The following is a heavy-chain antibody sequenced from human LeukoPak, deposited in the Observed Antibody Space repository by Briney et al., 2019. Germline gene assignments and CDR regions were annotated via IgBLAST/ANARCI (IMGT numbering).Heavy chain of an antibody. Sequence: PGGSLRLSCAASGFTFSSYAMSWVRQAPGKGLEWVSTISGSGGSTYYADSVKGRFTISRDNSKTTLYLQMNSLRAEDTAIFYCARLGGHIISNWYFQNWGQGTLVTVSS. J-gene: IGHJ1*01. CDR2: ISGSGGST. CDR3: ARLGGHIISNWYFQN. D-gene: IGHD6-13*01. V-gene: IGHV3-23*01. CDR1: GFTFSSYA.